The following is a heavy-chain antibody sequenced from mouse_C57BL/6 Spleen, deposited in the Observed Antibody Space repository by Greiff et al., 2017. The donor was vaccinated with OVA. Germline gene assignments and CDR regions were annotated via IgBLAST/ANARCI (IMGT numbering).Heavy chain of an antibody. CDR2: IYPETGGT. V-gene: IGHV1-15*01. J-gene: IGHJ1*03. D-gene: IGHD2-3*01. CDR3: TREEYDGYKYFEV. Sequence: VQLQQSGAELVRPGASVTLSCKASGYTFTDYEMHWVKQTPVHGLEWIGAIYPETGGTAYNQKFKGKAILTADKSSSTAYKELRSLTSEDSAVYYCTREEYDGYKYFEVWGTGTTVTVSS. CDR1: GYTFTDYE.